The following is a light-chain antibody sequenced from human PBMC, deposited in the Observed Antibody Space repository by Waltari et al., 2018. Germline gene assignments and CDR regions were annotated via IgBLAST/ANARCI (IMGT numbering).Light chain of an antibody. V-gene: IGLV2-14*03. CDR3: SSYTSTSTFV. CDR2: DVV. CDR1: SNDIGDYNY. Sequence: QSALTQPDSVSGSPGQSITISCTGTSNDIGDYNYVSWYKQHPGKVPNLMISDVVGRSSGVSVRFSGSKSGNPASLTISGLQTEDEADYYCSSYTSTSTFVFGSGTKVTVL. J-gene: IGLJ1*01.